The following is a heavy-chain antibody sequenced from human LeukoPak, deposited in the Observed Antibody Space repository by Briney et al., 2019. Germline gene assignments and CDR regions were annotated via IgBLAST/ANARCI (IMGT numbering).Heavy chain of an antibody. CDR3: ARASPADTFGLWIDF. D-gene: IGHD5-18*01. Sequence: PSETLSLTCAVSGHSIRSDYYWGWIRQPPGKGLEWIGCIYHNGNTYYSPPLEGRVTISVDTPKNQFSLKLSSVTAADTAVYYCARASPADTFGLWIDFWGQGTLVTVSS. V-gene: IGHV4-38-2*01. J-gene: IGHJ4*02. CDR2: IYHNGNT. CDR1: GHSIRSDYY.